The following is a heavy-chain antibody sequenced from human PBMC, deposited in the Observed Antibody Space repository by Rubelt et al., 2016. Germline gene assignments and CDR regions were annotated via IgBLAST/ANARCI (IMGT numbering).Heavy chain of an antibody. D-gene: IGHD6-19*01. V-gene: IGHV3-53*04. CDR2: IYKDEKT. CDR1: GFTVNDNY. Sequence: SGFTVNDNYMNWVRPAPGRGLEWVSVIYKDEKTYYSDSVKGRFPVSRLNSKNTWFLQMKSLRVEDTAVYYCTKGSEGAPHDYWGQGTQVTVSS. J-gene: IGHJ4*02. CDR3: TKGSEGAPHDY.